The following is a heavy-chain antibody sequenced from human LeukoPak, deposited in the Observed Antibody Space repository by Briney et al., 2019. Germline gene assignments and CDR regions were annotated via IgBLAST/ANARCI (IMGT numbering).Heavy chain of an antibody. Sequence: ASVKVSCKASGYTFTGYYMHWVRQAPGQGLEWMGWINPNSGGTNYAQKFQGRVTITADKSTSTAYMELSSLRSEDTAVYYCARRAIGMTTVTDNWFDPWGQGTLVTVSS. V-gene: IGHV1-2*02. D-gene: IGHD4-17*01. CDR1: GYTFTGYY. J-gene: IGHJ5*02. CDR2: INPNSGGT. CDR3: ARRAIGMTTVTDNWFDP.